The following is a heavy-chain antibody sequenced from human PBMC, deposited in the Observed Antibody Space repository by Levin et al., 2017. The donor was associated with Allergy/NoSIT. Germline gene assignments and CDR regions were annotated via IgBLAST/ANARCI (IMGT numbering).Heavy chain of an antibody. CDR3: ARGRTMSVGPFDI. J-gene: IGHJ3*02. CDR2: ISTSETYT. CDR1: GFTFGAYF. V-gene: IGHV3-11*06. D-gene: IGHD1-26*01. Sequence: GESLKISCATSGFTFGAYFMSWIRQAPGKGLEWVSYISTSETYTNSADSVRGRFIISRDNARDSLYLQMNNLRADDTAVYYCARGRTMSVGPFDIWGQGTMVTVSS.